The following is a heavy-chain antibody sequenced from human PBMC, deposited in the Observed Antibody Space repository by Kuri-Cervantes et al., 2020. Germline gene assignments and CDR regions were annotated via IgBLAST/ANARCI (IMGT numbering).Heavy chain of an antibody. V-gene: IGHV3-23*01. CDR2: ISGSGDST. D-gene: IGHD6-19*01. CDR3: ARVKSIALAGNFDY. J-gene: IGHJ4*02. Sequence: GESLKISCAISAFTFSDYCLSWVRQAPGKGLEWVSAISGSGDSTYYADSVKGRFTISRDNSKNMLFLQMNSLRAEDTAVYYCARVKSIALAGNFDYWGLGTLVTVSS. CDR1: AFTFSDYC.